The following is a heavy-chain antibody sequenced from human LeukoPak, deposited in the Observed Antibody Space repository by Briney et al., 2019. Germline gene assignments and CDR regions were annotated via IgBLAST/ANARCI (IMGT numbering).Heavy chain of an antibody. J-gene: IGHJ4*02. V-gene: IGHV4-61*01. CDR1: GGSVNSNIDY. CDR3: ARDSH. CDR2: ISHSGCT. Sequence: MSSETLSLTCTVSGGSVNSNIDYWSWIRQPPGKGLEWIGFISHSGCTNYNPSLKSRVTISIDTSRNQFSLKLSSVTAADTAVYYCARDSHLGQGTLVTVSS.